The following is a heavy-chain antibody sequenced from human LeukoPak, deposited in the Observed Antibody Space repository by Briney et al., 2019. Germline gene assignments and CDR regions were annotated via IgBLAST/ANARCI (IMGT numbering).Heavy chain of an antibody. D-gene: IGHD2-2*01. J-gene: IGHJ3*02. CDR3: AIAAMGAFDI. Sequence: SETLSLTCTVSGGSISSSSYYWGWIRQPPRKGLEWIGSIYYSGSTYYNPSLKSRVTISVDTSKNQFSLKLSSVTAADTAVYYCAIAAMGAFDIWGRGTMVTVSS. CDR1: GGSISSSSYY. CDR2: IYYSGST. V-gene: IGHV4-39*01.